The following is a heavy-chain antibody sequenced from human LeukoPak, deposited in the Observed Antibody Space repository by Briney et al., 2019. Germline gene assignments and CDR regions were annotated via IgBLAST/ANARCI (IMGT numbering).Heavy chain of an antibody. CDR1: GFTFSSYS. D-gene: IGHD2-21*02. V-gene: IGHV3-21*01. CDR2: ISSSSSYI. CDR3: ARGDLVTPYYYYGMDV. J-gene: IGHJ6*02. Sequence: GGSLRLSCAASGFTFSSYSMNWVRQAPGKGLEWVSSISSSSSYIYYADSVKGRFTISRDNAKNSLYLQMNSLRAEDTAVYYCARGDLVTPYYYYGMDVWGQGTTVTVSS.